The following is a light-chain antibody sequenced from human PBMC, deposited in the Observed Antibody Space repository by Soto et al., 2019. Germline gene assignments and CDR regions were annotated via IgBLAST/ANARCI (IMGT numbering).Light chain of an antibody. CDR1: QSVSSSY. V-gene: IGKV3-20*01. CDR3: QQYGSSLTWT. J-gene: IGKJ1*01. Sequence: EIVLRQSPGTLSLSPGEAATLSCRASQSVSSSYLAWYQQKPGQAPRLLIYGASSRATGIPDRFSGSGSGTDFTLTISRLEPEDFAVYYCQQYGSSLTWTFGQGTKVDIK. CDR2: GAS.